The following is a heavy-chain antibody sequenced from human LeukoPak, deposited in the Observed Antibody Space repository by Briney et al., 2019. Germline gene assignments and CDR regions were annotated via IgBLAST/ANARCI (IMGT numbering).Heavy chain of an antibody. V-gene: IGHV4-30-4*01. CDR2: IHYTGST. J-gene: IGHJ3*02. CDR3: ARYCSSTSCYGAFDI. D-gene: IGHD2-2*01. Sequence: PSETLSLTCTVSGVSISSDDYHWSWIRQPPGKGLEWIGYIHYTGSTYYNPSLKSRVTISPDASKNQFSLNLRSVTAADTAVYYCARYCSSTSCYGAFDIWGQGTMVTVSS. CDR1: GVSISSDDYH.